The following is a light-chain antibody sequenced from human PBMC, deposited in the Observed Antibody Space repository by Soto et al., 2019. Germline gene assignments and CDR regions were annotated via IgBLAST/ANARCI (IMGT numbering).Light chain of an antibody. CDR2: GNS. Sequence: QSVLTQPPSVSGAPGQRVPISCTGSSSNIGAGYDVHWYQQLPGTAPKLLIYGNSNRPSGVPDRFSGSKSGTSASLAITGLQAEDEADYYCQSYDSSLSGVFGGGTKHTVL. V-gene: IGLV1-40*01. CDR1: SSNIGAGYD. J-gene: IGLJ3*02. CDR3: QSYDSSLSGV.